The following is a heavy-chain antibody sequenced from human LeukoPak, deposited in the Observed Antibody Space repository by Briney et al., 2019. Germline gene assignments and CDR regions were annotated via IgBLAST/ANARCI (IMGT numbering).Heavy chain of an antibody. Sequence: SETLSLTCTVSGGSISSYYWSWIRQPPGKGLEWIGYIYTSGSTNYNPSLKSRVTISVDTSKNQFSLKLSSVTAADTAVYYCARQHRVGSSSHLDYWGQGTLVTVSS. CDR1: GGSISSYY. J-gene: IGHJ4*02. D-gene: IGHD6-6*01. CDR2: IYTSGST. CDR3: ARQHRVGSSSHLDY. V-gene: IGHV4-4*09.